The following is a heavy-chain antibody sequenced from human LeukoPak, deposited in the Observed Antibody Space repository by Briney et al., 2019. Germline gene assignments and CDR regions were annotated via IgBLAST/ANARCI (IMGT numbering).Heavy chain of an antibody. CDR1: GYTFTSYG. Sequence: ASVKVSCKAPGYTFTSYGISWVRQAPGQGLEWMGWISAYNGNTNYAQKLQGRVTMTTDTSTSTAYMELRSLRSDDTAVYYCARGSPYGSGSYPPDYWGQGTLVTVSS. J-gene: IGHJ4*02. D-gene: IGHD3-10*01. CDR2: ISAYNGNT. CDR3: ARGSPYGSGSYPPDY. V-gene: IGHV1-18*04.